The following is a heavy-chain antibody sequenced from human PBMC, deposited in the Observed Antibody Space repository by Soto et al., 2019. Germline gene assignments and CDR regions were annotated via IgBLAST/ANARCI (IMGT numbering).Heavy chain of an antibody. J-gene: IGHJ6*02. D-gene: IGHD4-17*01. V-gene: IGHV3-30*18. CDR3: AKDLQSYGDYDYYCCGMDV. Sequence: QVQLVESGGGEVQPGRSLTISCAASGFTFSTYGMHWVRQTPGKGLEWVAVISYDGTNKFYSDSVKGRFTISRDNFKNTPSLQMNSLRADDTAVYSCAKDLQSYGDYDYYCCGMDVWGLGTRVTVSS. CDR1: GFTFSTYG. CDR2: ISYDGTNK.